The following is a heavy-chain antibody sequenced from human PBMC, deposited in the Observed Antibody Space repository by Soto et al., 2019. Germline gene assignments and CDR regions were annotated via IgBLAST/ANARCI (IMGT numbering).Heavy chain of an antibody. CDR3: ANGGGSSWNYYYGMDV. J-gene: IGHJ6*02. CDR1: GFTFDDYA. D-gene: IGHD6-13*01. CDR2: ISWNSGSI. Sequence: EVQLVESGGGLVQPGRSLRLSCAASGFTFDDYAMHWVRQAPGKGLEWVSGISWNSGSIGYADSVKGRFTISRDNAKNSLYLQMNSLRAEDTALYDCANGGGSSWNYYYGMDVWGQGTTVTVSS. V-gene: IGHV3-9*01.